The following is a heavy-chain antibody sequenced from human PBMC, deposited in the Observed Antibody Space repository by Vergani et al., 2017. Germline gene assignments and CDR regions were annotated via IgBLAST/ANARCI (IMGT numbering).Heavy chain of an antibody. V-gene: IGHV3-15*01. CDR1: GFTFSNAW. CDR3: TTVAAGFYFDY. D-gene: IGHD2-15*01. Sequence: EVQLVESGGGLVKPGGSLRLSCAASGFTFSNAWMSWLRQAPGKGLEWVGRMKSETDGGTTDYVAPVKGIFTNSRDDSKNTLYLQMNSLKTEDTSVYYRTTVAAGFYFDYWGQGTLVTVSS. CDR2: MKSETDGGTT. J-gene: IGHJ4*02.